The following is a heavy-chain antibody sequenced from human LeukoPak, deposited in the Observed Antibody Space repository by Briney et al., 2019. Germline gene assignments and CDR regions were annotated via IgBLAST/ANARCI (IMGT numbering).Heavy chain of an antibody. V-gene: IGHV1-18*01. Sequence: ASVKVSCKASGYTFIGSSISWVRQAPGQGLEWMGWINPYNGNTNYAQKIQGRVTMTTDTSTTTAYMELRNLRSDDTAVFYCARDSIRSGGSAFDIWGQGTMVTISS. D-gene: IGHD2-15*01. J-gene: IGHJ3*02. CDR2: INPYNGNT. CDR1: GYTFIGSS. CDR3: ARDSIRSGGSAFDI.